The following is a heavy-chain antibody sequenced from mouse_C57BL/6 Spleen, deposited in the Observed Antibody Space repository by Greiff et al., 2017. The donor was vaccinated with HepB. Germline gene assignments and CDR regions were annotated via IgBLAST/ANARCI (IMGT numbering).Heavy chain of an antibody. V-gene: IGHV14-2*01. CDR1: GFNIKDYN. Sequence: VKLQQSGAELVKPGASVKLSCTASGFNIKDYNMHWVKQRTEQGLEWIGRIDPEDGETKYAPKFQGKATITADTSSNTAYLQLSSLTSEDTAVYYCARWGSSGYETYYFDYWGQGTTLTVSS. D-gene: IGHD3-2*02. CDR2: IDPEDGET. J-gene: IGHJ2*01. CDR3: ARWGSSGYETYYFDY.